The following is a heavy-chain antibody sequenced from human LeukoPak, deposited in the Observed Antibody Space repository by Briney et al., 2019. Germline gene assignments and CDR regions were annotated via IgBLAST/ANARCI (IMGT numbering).Heavy chain of an antibody. V-gene: IGHV1-2*02. CDR3: ARDGNWNYHWFDH. Sequence: GASVKVSCKASGYTFTGYYMHWVRQAPGQGLEWMGWINPNTGGTNYAQKFQGRVTMTRDTSITTAYMELSRLTSDDTAVYYCARDGNWNYHWFDHWGQGTLVTVSS. D-gene: IGHD1-7*01. CDR2: INPNTGGT. CDR1: GYTFTGYY. J-gene: IGHJ5*02.